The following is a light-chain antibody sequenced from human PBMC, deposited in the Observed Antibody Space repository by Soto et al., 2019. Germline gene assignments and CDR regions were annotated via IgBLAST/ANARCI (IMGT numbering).Light chain of an antibody. V-gene: IGLV2-14*01. CDR3: SSYTSSSTLENV. CDR2: DVS. J-gene: IGLJ1*01. CDR1: RSDVGGYNY. Sequence: QSALTQPASVSGSPGQSITISCTGTRSDVGGYNYVSWYQQHPGKAPKLMIYDVSNRPSGVSNRFSGSKSGNTASLTISGLQAEDEADYYCSSYTSSSTLENVFGTGTKVTVL.